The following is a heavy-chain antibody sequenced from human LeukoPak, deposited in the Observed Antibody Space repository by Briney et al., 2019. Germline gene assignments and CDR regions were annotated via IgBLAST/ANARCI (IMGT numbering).Heavy chain of an antibody. J-gene: IGHJ4*02. CDR3: VRDVGADVWGMFYFDY. CDR2: IYTSGST. V-gene: IGHV4-4*07. Sequence: PSETLSLTCAVYGGSFSGYYWSWIRQPAGKGLEWIGRIYTSGSTNYNPSLKSRVTISVDKSKNQFSLKLSSVTAADTAVYYCVRDVGADVWGMFYFDYWGQGTLVTVSS. D-gene: IGHD3-16*01. CDR1: GGSFSGYY.